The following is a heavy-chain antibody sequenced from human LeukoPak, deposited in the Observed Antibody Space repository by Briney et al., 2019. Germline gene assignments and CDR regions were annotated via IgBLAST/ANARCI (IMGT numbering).Heavy chain of an antibody. Sequence: GGSLRLSCAASGFTFSNYWMTWVRQAPGKGLEWVADIKQDGSEKLYVNSVRGRFTISGDNAKMSLFLQMDSLRAEDTAVYYCARDNGVVHGIYYMDVWGKGTTVTVS. D-gene: IGHD3-3*01. V-gene: IGHV3-7*01. CDR3: ARDNGVVHGIYYMDV. J-gene: IGHJ6*03. CDR2: IKQDGSEK. CDR1: GFTFSNYW.